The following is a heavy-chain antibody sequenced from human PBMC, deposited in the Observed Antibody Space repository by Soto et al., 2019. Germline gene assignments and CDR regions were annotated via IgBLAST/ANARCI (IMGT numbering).Heavy chain of an antibody. Sequence: SETLSLTCTVSGGSISSSSYYWGWIRQPPGKGLEWIGSIYYSGSTYYNPSLKSRVTISVDTSKNQFSLKLSSVTAADTAVYYCARLITANDYIWGSYRQEYYFDYWGQGTLVTVSS. CDR1: GGSISSSSYY. V-gene: IGHV4-39*01. CDR2: IYYSGST. J-gene: IGHJ4*02. CDR3: ARLITANDYIWGSYRQEYYFDY. D-gene: IGHD3-16*02.